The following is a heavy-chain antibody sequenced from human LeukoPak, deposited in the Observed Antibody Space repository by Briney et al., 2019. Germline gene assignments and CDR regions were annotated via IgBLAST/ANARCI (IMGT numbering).Heavy chain of an antibody. D-gene: IGHD3-22*01. V-gene: IGHV3-15*01. CDR3: ATEYQRVDITLFYTY. J-gene: IGHJ4*02. CDR2: INTKTEGETT. Sequence: PGGSLRLSCAASGFTLINVRMSWVRQAPGKGLEWLGRINTKTEGETTDYAAPVKGRFTISRDDSKNILYLQMDYLRTEDTAVYYCATEYQRVDITLFYTYWGQGTLVTVSS. CDR1: GFTLINVR.